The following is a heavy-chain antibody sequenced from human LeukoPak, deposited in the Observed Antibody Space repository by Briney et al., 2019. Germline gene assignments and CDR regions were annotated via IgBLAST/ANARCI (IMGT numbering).Heavy chain of an antibody. CDR1: GGSFGGYY. Sequence: PSETLSLTCAVYGGSFGGYYWSWIRQPPGKGLEWIGEINHSGSTNYNPSLKSRVTISVDTSKNQFSLKLSSVTAADTAVYYCARSGLGYWGQGTLVTVSS. J-gene: IGHJ4*02. CDR3: ARSGLGY. V-gene: IGHV4-34*01. D-gene: IGHD5-12*01. CDR2: INHSGST.